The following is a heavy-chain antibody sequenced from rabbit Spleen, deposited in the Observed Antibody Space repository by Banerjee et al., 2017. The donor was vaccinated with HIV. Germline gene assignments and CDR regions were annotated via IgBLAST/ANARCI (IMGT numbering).Heavy chain of an antibody. CDR1: GLDFSSDYW. V-gene: IGHV1S40*01. CDR3: ARDAAGREDFNL. D-gene: IGHD4-1*01. Sequence: QSLEESGGDLVKPGASLTLTCKASGLDFSSDYWICWVHQAPGKGLEWIACIDVVRSSTKTHYTTWEKGRFTVSKTSSTTVTLQMTSLAAADTATYFCARDAAGREDFNLWGPGTLVT. CDR2: IDVVRSSTKT. J-gene: IGHJ4*01.